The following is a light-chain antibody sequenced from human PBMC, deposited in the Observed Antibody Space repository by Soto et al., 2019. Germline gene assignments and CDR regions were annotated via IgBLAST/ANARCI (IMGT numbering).Light chain of an antibody. CDR1: QSISGW. J-gene: IGKJ1*01. CDR2: DAS. Sequence: DIQMTQSPSTLSASVVDRVTITCRASQSISGWLAWYQQKPGKAPKLLIYDASILESGVPSRFSGSGSGTEFTLTISSLQPDDFATYYCQQYSSYSWTFGQGTKVDIK. V-gene: IGKV1-5*01. CDR3: QQYSSYSWT.